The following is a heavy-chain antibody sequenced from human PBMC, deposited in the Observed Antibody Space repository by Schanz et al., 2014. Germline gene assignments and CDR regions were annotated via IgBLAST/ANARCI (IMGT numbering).Heavy chain of an antibody. CDR2: INAGTGNT. J-gene: IGHJ4*02. Sequence: QVQLVESGAEVKKPGASVKVSCKASGYSFTPFPIHWVRQAPGQRLEWMGWINAGTGNTEYSQKFQGRVTMTRDTSTSTVYMELSSLRSEDTAVYYCARDGVDAAAGGNYWGQGTLVTVSS. D-gene: IGHD6-13*01. CDR1: GYSFTPFP. CDR3: ARDGVDAAAGGNY. V-gene: IGHV1-3*01.